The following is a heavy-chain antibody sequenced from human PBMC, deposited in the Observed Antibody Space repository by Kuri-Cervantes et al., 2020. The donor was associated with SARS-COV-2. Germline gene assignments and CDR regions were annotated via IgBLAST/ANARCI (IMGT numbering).Heavy chain of an antibody. J-gene: IGHJ4*02. CDR2: ITWDGYNT. V-gene: IGHV3-43D*03. D-gene: IGHD2/OR15-2a*01. CDR3: AKVFGVGSNIKYFDY. CDR1: GFTLGDYG. Sequence: GESLKISCATSGFTLGDYGMYWVRQAPGKGLEWVSSITWDGYNTFYADSVKGRFTMSRDSSRNSLYLQMSSLRVEVTAVYFCAKVFGVGSNIKYFDYWGQGTVVTVSS.